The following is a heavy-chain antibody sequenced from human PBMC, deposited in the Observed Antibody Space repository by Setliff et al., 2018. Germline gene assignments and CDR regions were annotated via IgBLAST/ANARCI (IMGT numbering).Heavy chain of an antibody. J-gene: IGHJ3*02. CDR1: GYSFTDYW. V-gene: IGHV5-51*01. D-gene: IGHD5-12*01. Sequence: GESLTLSCKGSGYSFTDYWIGWVRQMPGEGLEWMGIIHPSNSDTVYSPSFQGQVTISADRSITTAYLQWSSLKASDTAIYYCARNRVALYDAFDIWGQGTMVTVSS. CDR3: ARNRVALYDAFDI. CDR2: IHPSNSDT.